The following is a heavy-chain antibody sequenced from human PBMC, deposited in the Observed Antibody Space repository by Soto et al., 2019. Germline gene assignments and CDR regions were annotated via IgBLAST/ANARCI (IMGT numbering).Heavy chain of an antibody. D-gene: IGHD6-19*01. V-gene: IGHV3-33*01. Sequence: GGSLSLSCAASGFTFSSYGMHWGLQAPGKGLEWVAVIWYDGSNKYYADSVKGRFTISRDNSKNTLYLQMNSLRAEDTAVYYCARVPPSIAVAPDYWGQGTLVTVSS. CDR2: IWYDGSNK. CDR1: GFTFSSYG. CDR3: ARVPPSIAVAPDY. J-gene: IGHJ4*02.